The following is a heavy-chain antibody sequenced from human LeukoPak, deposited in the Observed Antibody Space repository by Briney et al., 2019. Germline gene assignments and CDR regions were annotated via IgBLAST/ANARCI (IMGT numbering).Heavy chain of an antibody. J-gene: IGHJ4*02. CDR3: ARERTYSGSGSTYPYYDY. CDR1: GFMFSSCW. Sequence: GGSLRLSCAASGFMFSSCWMSWVRQSPGKGLEWVANIKPDGSEKYYVDSVKGRFTISRDDAKNALYLEMNSLRVGDTAVYYCARERTYSGSGSTYPYYDYWGQGTLVTVSS. CDR2: IKPDGSEK. V-gene: IGHV3-7*01. D-gene: IGHD3-10*01.